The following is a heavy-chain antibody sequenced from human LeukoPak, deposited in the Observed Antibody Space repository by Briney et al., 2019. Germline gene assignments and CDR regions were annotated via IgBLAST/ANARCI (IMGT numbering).Heavy chain of an antibody. CDR2: MNPKSGNT. Sequence: GASVKVSCKASGYTFTSYGISWVRKATGQGLERKGWMNPKSGNTAYAQKFQGRITMIRDTSTNTHYMELSSLRSEDAAVYFCASYSHLHYDVVTSYFRAFKFWGQGTRVTVSS. CDR3: ASYSHLHYDVVTSYFRAFKF. CDR1: GYTFTSYG. J-gene: IGHJ4*02. V-gene: IGHV1-8*02. D-gene: IGHD3-9*01.